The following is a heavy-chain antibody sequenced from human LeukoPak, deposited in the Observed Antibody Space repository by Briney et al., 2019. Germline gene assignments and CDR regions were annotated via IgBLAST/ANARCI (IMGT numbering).Heavy chain of an antibody. CDR2: ISGDGGST. V-gene: IGHV3-43*02. CDR3: AKDKDILRYFDWLHAFDI. D-gene: IGHD3-9*01. J-gene: IGHJ3*02. CDR1: GXTFDDYA. Sequence: PGGSLRLSCAASGXTFDDYAVHWVRQAPGKGLEWVSLISGDGGSTYYADSVKGRFTISRDNSKSSLYLQMNSLRTEDTALYYCAKDKDILRYFDWLHAFDIWGQGTMVTVSS.